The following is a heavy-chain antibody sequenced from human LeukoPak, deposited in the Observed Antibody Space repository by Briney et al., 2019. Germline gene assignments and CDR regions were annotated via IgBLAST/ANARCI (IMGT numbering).Heavy chain of an antibody. CDR1: GFTFSSYW. D-gene: IGHD3-10*01. CDR2: IKQDGSEK. Sequence: PGGSLRLSCAASGFTFSSYWMSWVRQAPGKGLEWVANIKQDGSEKYYVDSVKGRFTISRDNAKNSLYLQMNSLRAEDTAVYYCTRAHPYYYVSEKLFDYWGQGTLVTVSS. V-gene: IGHV3-7*01. J-gene: IGHJ4*02. CDR3: TRAHPYYYVSEKLFDY.